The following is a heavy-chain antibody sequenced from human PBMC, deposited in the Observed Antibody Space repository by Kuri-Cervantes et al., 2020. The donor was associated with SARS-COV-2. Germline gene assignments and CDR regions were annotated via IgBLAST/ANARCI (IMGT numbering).Heavy chain of an antibody. V-gene: IGHV3-64D*06. J-gene: IGHJ4*02. CDR2: TSSNGGST. CDR3: VKSSYGGSSSWPDY. CDR1: GFTFSSYA. Sequence: GESLKISCSASGFTFSSYATHWVRQAPGKGLEYVSATSSNGGSTYYADSVKGRFTISRDNSKNTLYLQMSSLRAEDTAVYYCVKSSYGGSSSWPDYWGQGTLVTVSS. D-gene: IGHD6-13*01.